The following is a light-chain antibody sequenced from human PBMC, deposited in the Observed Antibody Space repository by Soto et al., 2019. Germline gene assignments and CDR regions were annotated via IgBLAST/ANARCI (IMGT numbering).Light chain of an antibody. CDR3: QQYNSYSEGFT. J-gene: IGKJ3*01. CDR1: QSVSTR. V-gene: IGKV1-5*02. CDR2: DAS. Sequence: DIQMNQSPSSLSASVGDRVTILCRAIQSVSTRLAWYQQKPGKAPKVLIHDASSWAGGVPSRFTGSGSGTEFTLTINSLQPDDFATYYCQQYNSYSEGFTFGPGTKVDIK.